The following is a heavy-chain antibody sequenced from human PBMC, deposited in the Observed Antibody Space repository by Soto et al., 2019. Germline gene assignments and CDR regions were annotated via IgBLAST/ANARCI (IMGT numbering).Heavy chain of an antibody. Sequence: SVKVSCKASGGTFSSYAISWVRQAPGQGLDWMGGIIPIFGTANYAQKFQGRVKITADESTSTAYMELSSLRSEDTAVYYCARFTSWDSSGYYDAVWFDPWGQGTLVTVSS. CDR2: IIPIFGTA. V-gene: IGHV1-69*13. J-gene: IGHJ5*02. D-gene: IGHD3-22*01. CDR1: GGTFSSYA. CDR3: ARFTSWDSSGYYDAVWFDP.